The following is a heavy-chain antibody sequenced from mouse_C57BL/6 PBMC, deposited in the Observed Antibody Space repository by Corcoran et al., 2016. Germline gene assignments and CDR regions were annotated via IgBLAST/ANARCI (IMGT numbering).Heavy chain of an antibody. V-gene: IGHV1-26*01. D-gene: IGHD2-4*01. CDR1: GYTFTDYY. CDR2: INPNNGGT. CDR3: ARQDYDYDGYYYAMDY. J-gene: IGHJ4*01. Sequence: EVQLQQSGPELVKTGASVKISCKAAGYTFTDYYMNWVKQSHGKSLEWIGDINPNNGGTSYNQKFKGKATLTVDKSSSTAYMELRSLTSEDSAVYYCARQDYDYDGYYYAMDYWGQGTSVTVSS.